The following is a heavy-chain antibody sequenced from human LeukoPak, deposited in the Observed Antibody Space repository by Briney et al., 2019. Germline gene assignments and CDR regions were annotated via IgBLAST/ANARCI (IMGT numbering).Heavy chain of an antibody. V-gene: IGHV4-30-2*01. D-gene: IGHD3-10*01. CDR3: ARGYGSGSYPFDY. CDR1: GGSISSGGYS. Sequence: SETLSLTCAVSGGSISSGGYSWSWMRQPPGKGLEWIGYIYHSGSTYYNPSLKSRVTISVDRSKNQFSLKVSSVTAADTAVYYCARGYGSGSYPFDYWGQGTLVTVSS. CDR2: IYHSGST. J-gene: IGHJ4*02.